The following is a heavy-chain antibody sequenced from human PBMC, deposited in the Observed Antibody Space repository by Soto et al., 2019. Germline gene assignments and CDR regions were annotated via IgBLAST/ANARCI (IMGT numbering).Heavy chain of an antibody. CDR3: ARSPRYGDYADY. CDR2: ISTNGGGT. D-gene: IGHD4-17*01. CDR1: GFTFSNYA. J-gene: IGHJ4*02. V-gene: IGHV3-64*02. Sequence: GGSLRLSCAASGFTFSNYAMHWVRQAPGKGLEYVSAISTNGGGTYYADSVKGRFTISRDNSKNPLSLQMGSLRTEDMAVYYCARSPRYGDYADYWGQGTLVTVSS.